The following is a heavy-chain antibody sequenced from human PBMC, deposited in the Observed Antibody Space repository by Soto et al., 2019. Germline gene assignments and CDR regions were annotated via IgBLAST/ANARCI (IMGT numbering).Heavy chain of an antibody. D-gene: IGHD3-10*01. Sequence: ASVKVSCKASGYTFTSYDINWVRQATGQGLEWMGWMNPNSGNTGYAQKFQGRVTMTRNTSISTAYMELSSLRPEDTAVYYCARVGQEIGFGELLSDYWGQGTLVTVSS. CDR2: MNPNSGNT. V-gene: IGHV1-8*01. J-gene: IGHJ4*02. CDR1: GYTFTSYD. CDR3: ARVGQEIGFGELLSDY.